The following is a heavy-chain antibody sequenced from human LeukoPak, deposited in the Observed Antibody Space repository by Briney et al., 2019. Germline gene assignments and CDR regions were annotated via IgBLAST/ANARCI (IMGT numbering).Heavy chain of an antibody. V-gene: IGHV3-23*01. J-gene: IGHJ6*04. CDR3: AELGITMIGGV. CDR2: LTGNGRTT. D-gene: IGHD3-10*02. Sequence: GGSLRLSCAASGFTFDDSVMSWVRQVPGKGLEWVSGLTGNGRTTYYADSVKGRFTISRDNSNNTLYLQINSLRAEDTAVYYCAELGITMIGGVWGKGTTVTISS. CDR1: GFTFDDSV.